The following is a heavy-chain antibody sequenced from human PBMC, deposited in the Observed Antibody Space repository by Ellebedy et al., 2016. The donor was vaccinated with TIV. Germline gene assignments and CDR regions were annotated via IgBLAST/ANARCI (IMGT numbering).Heavy chain of an antibody. Sequence: MPGGSLRLSCTASAGALSGFYWSWVRQPPGKGLEWVGNIFYSGSTNYNPSLKSPVTISVDTSKNQFSLKLSSVTAADTAIYYCAREVDDSSGPTRRHFDYWGRGTLVTVSS. CDR3: AREVDDSSGPTRRHFDY. CDR1: AGALSGFY. V-gene: IGHV4-59*01. J-gene: IGHJ4*02. CDR2: IFYSGST. D-gene: IGHD3-22*01.